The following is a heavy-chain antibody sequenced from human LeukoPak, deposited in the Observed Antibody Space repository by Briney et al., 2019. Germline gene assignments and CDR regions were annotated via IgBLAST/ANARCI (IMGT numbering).Heavy chain of an antibody. Sequence: GGSLRLSCAASGFTFSSYAMHWVRQAPGKGLEWVAVISYDGSNKYYADSVKGRVTISRDNSKTTLYLQMNSLRAEDTAVYYCAKFSRSYCSSTRCSKYFDYWGQGTLVTVSS. CDR3: AKFSRSYCSSTRCSKYFDY. CDR1: GFTFSSYA. J-gene: IGHJ4*02. D-gene: IGHD2-2*01. V-gene: IGHV3-30*04. CDR2: ISYDGSNK.